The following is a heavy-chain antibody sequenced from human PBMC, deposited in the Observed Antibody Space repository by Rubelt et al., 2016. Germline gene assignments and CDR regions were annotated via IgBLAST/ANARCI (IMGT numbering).Heavy chain of an antibody. CDR2: INPSGGST. J-gene: IGHJ4*02. D-gene: IGHD6-19*01. Sequence: QVQLVQSGAEVKKPGASVRISCKSFRYTFTNYYIHWVRQTPGQGLEWMGLINPSGGSTLSPQKFQGRVTMTTDTSTDTIYMELSGLRSDDTAVYYCARRSSGRQLNTNWGQGTLVTVSS. CDR1: RYTFTNYY. CDR3: ARRSSGRQLNTN. V-gene: IGHV1-46*01.